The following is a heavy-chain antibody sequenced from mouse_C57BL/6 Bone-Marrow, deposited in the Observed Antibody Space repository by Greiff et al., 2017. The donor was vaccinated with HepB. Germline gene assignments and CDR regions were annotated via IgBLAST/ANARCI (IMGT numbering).Heavy chain of an antibody. V-gene: IGHV5-6*02. CDR3: ARRGSTMVTTSYFDY. CDR2: ISSGGSYT. D-gene: IGHD2-2*01. Sequence: EVKLMESGGDLVKPGGSLKLSCAASGFTFSSYGMSWVRQTPDKRLEWVATISSGGSYTYYPDSVKGRFTISRDNAKNTLYLQMSSLKSEDTAMYYCARRGSTMVTTSYFDYWGQGTTLTVSS. CDR1: GFTFSSYG. J-gene: IGHJ2*01.